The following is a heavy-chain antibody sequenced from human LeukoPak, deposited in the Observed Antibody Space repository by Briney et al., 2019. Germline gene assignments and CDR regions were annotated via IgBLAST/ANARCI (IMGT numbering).Heavy chain of an antibody. CDR2: ISYDGSNK. CDR3: AREGRAAAIDY. CDR1: GFTFSSYA. J-gene: IGHJ4*02. V-gene: IGHV3-30-3*01. D-gene: IGHD6-13*01. Sequence: GESLRLSCAASGFTFSSYAMHWVRQAPGKGLEWVAVISYDGSNKYYADSVKGRFTISRDNSKNTLYLQMNSLRAEDTAVYYCAREGRAAAIDYWGQGTLVTVSS.